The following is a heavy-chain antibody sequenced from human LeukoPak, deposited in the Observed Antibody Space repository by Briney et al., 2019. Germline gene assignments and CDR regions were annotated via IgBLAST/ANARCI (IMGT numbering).Heavy chain of an antibody. V-gene: IGHV1-18*01. CDR2: ISAYNGNT. J-gene: IGHJ4*02. D-gene: IGHD5-18*01. Sequence: ASVKVSCKASGYTFTSYGISWVRQAPGQGLEWMGWISAYNGNTNYAQKLQGRVTMTTDTSTSTAYMELRSLRSDDTAVYYCARHPEIRYSYGPGHFDYWGQGTLVTVSS. CDR3: ARHPEIRYSYGPGHFDY. CDR1: GYTFTSYG.